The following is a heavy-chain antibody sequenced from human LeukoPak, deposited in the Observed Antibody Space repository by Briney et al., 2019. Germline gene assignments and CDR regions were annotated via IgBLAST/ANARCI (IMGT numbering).Heavy chain of an antibody. J-gene: IGHJ6*03. Sequence: SETLSLTCTVSGYSISSGYYWGWIRQPPGKGLEWIGSIYHSGSTYYNPSLKSRVTISVDTSKNQFSLKLSSVTAADTAVYYCARGDYYYYMDVWGKGTTVTVSS. CDR2: IYHSGST. CDR3: ARGDYYYYMDV. V-gene: IGHV4-38-2*02. CDR1: GYSISSGYY.